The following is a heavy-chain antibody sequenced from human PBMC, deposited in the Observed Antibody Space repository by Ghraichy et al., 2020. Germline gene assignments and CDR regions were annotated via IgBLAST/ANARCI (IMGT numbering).Heavy chain of an antibody. CDR3: GRDYNSSGWGSPDF. V-gene: IGHV3-30-3*01. D-gene: IGHD3-10*01. CDR1: GFNFTNSA. Sequence: GESLNISCAASGFNFTNSAIHWVRQAPGKGLDWVALISFDDSTKDYSDSVKGRFTISRDNSRNTAFLEMSSLRLEDTAVYFCGRDYNSSGWGSPDFWGQGTLVSVSS. J-gene: IGHJ4*01. CDR2: ISFDDSTK.